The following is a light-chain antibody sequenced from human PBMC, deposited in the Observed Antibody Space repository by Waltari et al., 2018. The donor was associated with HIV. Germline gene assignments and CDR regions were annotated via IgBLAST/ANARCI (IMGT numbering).Light chain of an antibody. J-gene: IGKJ4*01. CDR1: QSVSSY. V-gene: IGKV3-15*01. CDR3: QQYHIWSRGT. Sequence: EVVMTQSPASRSLSPGERATISCRASQSVSSYLAWYQQKPGQAPRLIIYGASTRATGVPARFSGSGSGTEFTLTISNLQSDDLALYYCQQYHIWSRGTFGGGTKVEIK. CDR2: GAS.